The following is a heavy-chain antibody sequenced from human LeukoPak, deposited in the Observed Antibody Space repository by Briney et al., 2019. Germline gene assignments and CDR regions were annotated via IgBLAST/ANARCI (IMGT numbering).Heavy chain of an antibody. CDR1: GFSFRGFT. CDR2: ILGNAAAT. D-gene: IGHD6-19*01. J-gene: IGHJ4*02. Sequence: AGGSLRLSCAPSGFSFRGFTMNWVRHRAGKGLEWVSSILGNAAATYYADSVKGRFTISRDTSKLYLQMNSLSVDDTATYYCAKDRVPDSRWNFDYWGQGTVVTVSS. V-gene: IGHV3-23*01. CDR3: AKDRVPDSRWNFDY.